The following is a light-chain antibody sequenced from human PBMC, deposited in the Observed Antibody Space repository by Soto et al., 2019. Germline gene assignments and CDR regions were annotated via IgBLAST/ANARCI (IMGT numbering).Light chain of an antibody. J-gene: IGLJ1*01. Sequence: QSALTQPASVSGSPGQSITNSCTGTTSDIGGYNFVSWYQQHPGKAPKLLIYDVRNRPSGVSNRFSGSKSGNTASLTISGLQAEDEADYYCNSYRTISTYVFGSGTKLTVL. CDR3: NSYRTISTYV. V-gene: IGLV2-14*01. CDR2: DVR. CDR1: TSDIGGYNF.